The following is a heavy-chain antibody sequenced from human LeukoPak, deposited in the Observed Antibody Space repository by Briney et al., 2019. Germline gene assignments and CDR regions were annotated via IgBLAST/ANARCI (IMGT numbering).Heavy chain of an antibody. CDR2: IHYSGST. V-gene: IGHV4-39*07. Sequence: PSETLSLTCTVSGDSISSSSFYWGWIRQPPGKGLEWIGSIHYSGSTYYNPSLKSRVTISVDTSTDQFSLKLTSVTAADTAVYYCARYKILIAAAGHFDYWGQGTLVTVSS. CDR1: GDSISSSSFY. CDR3: ARYKILIAAAGHFDY. D-gene: IGHD6-13*01. J-gene: IGHJ4*02.